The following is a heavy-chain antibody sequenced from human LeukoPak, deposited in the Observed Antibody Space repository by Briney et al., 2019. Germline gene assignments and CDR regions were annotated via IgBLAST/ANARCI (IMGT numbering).Heavy chain of an antibody. Sequence: SETLSLTCTISGGSISSSSHYWGWIRQSPGKGLEWIGSMYYSGGTHYNPSLKSRVTISVDTSKNQFSLKLSSVTAADTAVYYCAREIPLGYYYMDVLGKGTTVTVSS. CDR1: GGSISSSSHY. V-gene: IGHV4-39*07. D-gene: IGHD2-21*01. CDR3: AREIPLGYYYMDV. J-gene: IGHJ6*03. CDR2: MYYSGGT.